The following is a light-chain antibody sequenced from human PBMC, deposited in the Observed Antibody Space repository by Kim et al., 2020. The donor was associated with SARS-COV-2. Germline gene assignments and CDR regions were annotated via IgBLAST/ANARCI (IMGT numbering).Light chain of an antibody. J-gene: IGKJ3*01. CDR2: GAS. CDR1: RSVRSCL. CDR3: QHYGTSPFP. V-gene: IGKV3-20*01. Sequence: SPRESASLSCRADRSVRSCLVSWYPQKVGQAPRLLICGASNRATGIPDMFSGSGSVTDFTFSISRREPEDFAVYYCQHYGTSPFPFGPGTKVDIK.